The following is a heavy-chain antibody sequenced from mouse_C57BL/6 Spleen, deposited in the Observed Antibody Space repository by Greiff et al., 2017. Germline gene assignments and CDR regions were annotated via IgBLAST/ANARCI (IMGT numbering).Heavy chain of an antibody. J-gene: IGHJ3*01. CDR2: IDPSDSET. V-gene: IGHV1-52*01. Sequence: QVQLQQPGAELVRPGSSVKLSCKASGYTFTSYWMHWVKQRPIQGLEWIGNIDPSDSETHYNQKFKDKATLTVDKSSSTAYMQLSSLTSEDSAVYYCLGIYYYGSRTCFAYWGQGTLVTVSA. CDR1: GYTFTSYW. CDR3: LGIYYYGSRTCFAY. D-gene: IGHD1-1*01.